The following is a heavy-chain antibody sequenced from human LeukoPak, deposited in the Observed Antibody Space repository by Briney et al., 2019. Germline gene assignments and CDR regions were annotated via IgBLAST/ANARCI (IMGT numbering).Heavy chain of an antibody. Sequence: GGSLRLSCAASGFPFSSYAMSWVRPAPGKGLEWVSAISGSGGSTYYPDSVRGRFTISRDNSKNTLYLQMNSLRAEDTALYYCAKGVVGRVNRGTLYDYWGQGTLVTVSS. D-gene: IGHD1-1*01. CDR2: ISGSGGST. CDR1: GFPFSSYA. V-gene: IGHV3-23*01. J-gene: IGHJ4*02. CDR3: AKGVVGRVNRGTLYDY.